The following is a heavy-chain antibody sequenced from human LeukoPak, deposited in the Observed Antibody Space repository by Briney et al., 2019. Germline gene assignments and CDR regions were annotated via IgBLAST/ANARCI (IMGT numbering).Heavy chain of an antibody. CDR2: INHSGST. V-gene: IGHV4-34*01. D-gene: IGHD6-13*01. J-gene: IGHJ4*02. CDR3: ARRGIAAAGNFDY. CDR1: GGSFSGYY. Sequence: PSETPSLTCAVYGGSFSGYYWSWIRQPPGKGLEWIGEINHSGSTNYNPSLKSRVTISVDTSKNQFSLKLSSVTAADTAVYYCARRGIAAAGNFDYWGQGTLVTVSS.